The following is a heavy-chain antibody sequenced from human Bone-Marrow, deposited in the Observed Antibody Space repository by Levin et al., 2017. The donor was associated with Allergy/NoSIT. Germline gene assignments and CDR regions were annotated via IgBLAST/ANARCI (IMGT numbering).Heavy chain of an antibody. V-gene: IGHV4-59*01. CDR1: DISIKTYY. CDR2: FDDTGTS. J-gene: IGHJ6*02. Sequence: SQTLSLTCAVSDISIKTYYWSWIRQSPGKGLEWIGYFDDTGTSDYNPSLRSRATITIDTSNNRFSLKLTSVTGADTAVYYCAKSRFSSSWYGAGMDVWGQGATVIVSS. CDR3: AKSRFSSSWYGAGMDV. D-gene: IGHD6-13*01.